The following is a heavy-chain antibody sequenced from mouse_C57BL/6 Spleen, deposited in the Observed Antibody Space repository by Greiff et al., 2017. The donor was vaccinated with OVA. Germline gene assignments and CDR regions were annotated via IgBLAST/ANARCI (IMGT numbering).Heavy chain of an antibody. CDR3: ARFGAVVDY. V-gene: IGHV1-52*01. CDR1: GYTFTSYW. CDR2: IDPSDSET. D-gene: IGHD1-1*01. Sequence: QVQLQQSGAELVRPGSSVKLSCKASGYTFTSYWMHWVKQRPIQGLEWIGNIDPSDSETHYNQKFKDKATLTVDKSSSTAYMQLSSLTSEDSAVYYCARFGAVVDYWGQGTTLTVSS. J-gene: IGHJ2*01.